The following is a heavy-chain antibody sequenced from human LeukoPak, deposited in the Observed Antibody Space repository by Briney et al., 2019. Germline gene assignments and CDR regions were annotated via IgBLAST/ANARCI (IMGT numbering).Heavy chain of an antibody. CDR1: GGSISSSTYY. J-gene: IGHJ5*02. Sequence: SETLSLTCTVSGGSISSSTYYWGWIRQPPGKGLEWIGSIYYSGSTYYNPSLKSRVTISVDTSKNQFSLKVSSVTAADTAVYYCARSWRFGDLSALEKYNWFDPWGQGTLVTVSS. CDR2: IYYSGST. D-gene: IGHD3-10*01. CDR3: ARSWRFGDLSALEKYNWFDP. V-gene: IGHV4-39*01.